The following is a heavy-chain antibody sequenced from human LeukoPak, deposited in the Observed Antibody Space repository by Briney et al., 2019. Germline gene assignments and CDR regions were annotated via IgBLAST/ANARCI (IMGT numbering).Heavy chain of an antibody. CDR2: IIPIFGTA. J-gene: IGHJ4*02. D-gene: IGHD3-10*01. CDR3: ARVKDYYGSGSLDY. Sequence: ASVKVSCKASGGTFISYAISWVRQAPGQGLEWMGGIIPIFGTANYAQKFQGRVTITADESTSTAYMELSSLRSEDTAVYYCARVKDYYGSGSLDYWGQGTLVTVSS. V-gene: IGHV1-69*13. CDR1: GGTFISYA.